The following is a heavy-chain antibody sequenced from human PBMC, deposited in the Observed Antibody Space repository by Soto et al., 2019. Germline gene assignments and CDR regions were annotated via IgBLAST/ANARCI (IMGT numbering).Heavy chain of an antibody. J-gene: IGHJ4*02. D-gene: IGHD6-13*01. CDR2: IWYDGSNK. CDR3: ARAVAAAGLFDY. V-gene: IGHV3-33*01. CDR1: GFTFSSYG. Sequence: QVQLVESGGGVXQPGRSLRLSCAASGFTFSSYGMHWVRQAPGKGLEWVAVIWYDGSNKYYADSVKGRFTISRDNSKNTLYLQMNSLRAEDTAVYYCARAVAAAGLFDYWGQGTLVTVSS.